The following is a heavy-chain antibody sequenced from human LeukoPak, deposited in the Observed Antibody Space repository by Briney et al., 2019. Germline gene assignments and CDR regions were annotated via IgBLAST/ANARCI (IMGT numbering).Heavy chain of an antibody. CDR2: VYYSGST. CDR1: GGSLSSYY. D-gene: IGHD4-17*01. J-gene: IGHJ3*02. Sequence: SETLSLTWSVSGGSLSSYYWSWIRQPPGKGPEWIWYVYYSGSTNYNPSLKSRVTISVDTSKNQFSLKLSSVTAADTAVYYCARGLGYGEYLVPFDIWGQGTLVTVSS. CDR3: ARGLGYGEYLVPFDI. V-gene: IGHV4-59*01.